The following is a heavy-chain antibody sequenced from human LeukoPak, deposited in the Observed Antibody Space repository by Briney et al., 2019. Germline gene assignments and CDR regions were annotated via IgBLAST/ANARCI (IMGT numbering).Heavy chain of an antibody. J-gene: IGHJ6*02. D-gene: IGHD5-18*01. V-gene: IGHV4-59*01. Sequence: PSETLSLTCTVSGGSISSYYWSWIRQPPGKGLEWIGYIYYSGSTNYNPSLKSRVTISVDTSTNQFSLKLSSVTAADTAVYYCAGCDTATVTTYYYYGMDVWGQGTTVTVSS. CDR1: GGSISSYY. CDR3: AGCDTATVTTYYYYGMDV. CDR2: IYYSGST.